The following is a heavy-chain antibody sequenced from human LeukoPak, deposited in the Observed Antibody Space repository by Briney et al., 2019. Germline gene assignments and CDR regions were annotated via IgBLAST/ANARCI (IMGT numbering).Heavy chain of an antibody. CDR1: GGSISSSSYY. V-gene: IGHV4-39*07. Sequence: SETLSLTCTVSGGSISSSSYYWGWIRQPPGKGLEWIGEINHSGSTNYNPSLKSRVTISVDTSKNQFSLKLSSVTAADTAVYYCARGGYYGSGSRNFDYWGQGTLVTVSS. D-gene: IGHD3-10*01. CDR3: ARGGYYGSGSRNFDY. J-gene: IGHJ4*02. CDR2: INHSGST.